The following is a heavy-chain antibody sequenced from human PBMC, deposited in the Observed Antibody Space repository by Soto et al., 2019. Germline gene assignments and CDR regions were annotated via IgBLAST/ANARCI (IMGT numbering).Heavy chain of an antibody. CDR3: ARVLMAGVTTD. Sequence: QVQLQQWGAGLLKPSETLSLTCAVYGGSFSGYYWSWIRQPPGKGLEWIGESNHVGSTNYNPSLKSRGTMSVDPSKNQFSLRLTSVTAADTAVYYCARVLMAGVTTDWGQGTLVIVSS. CDR2: SNHVGST. CDR1: GGSFSGYY. D-gene: IGHD5-18*01. J-gene: IGHJ4*02. V-gene: IGHV4-34*01.